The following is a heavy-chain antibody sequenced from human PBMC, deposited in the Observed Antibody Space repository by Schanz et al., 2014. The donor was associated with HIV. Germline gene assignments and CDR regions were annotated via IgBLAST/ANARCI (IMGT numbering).Heavy chain of an antibody. D-gene: IGHD2-15*01. CDR3: ARGGIWEWDQPDSDY. CDR2: ISGSGGST. Sequence: VQVVESGGGLVKPGGSLRLSCAASGFTFSDYAMTWVRQAPGKGLEWVSAISGSGGSTYYADSVKGRFTISRDNSKNTLYLQMNRLRAEDTAVYYCARGGIWEWDQPDSDYWGQGTLVTVSS. V-gene: IGHV3-23*04. J-gene: IGHJ4*02. CDR1: GFTFSDYA.